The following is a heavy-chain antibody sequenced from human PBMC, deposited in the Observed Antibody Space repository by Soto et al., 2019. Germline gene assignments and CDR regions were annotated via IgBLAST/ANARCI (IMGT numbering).Heavy chain of an antibody. CDR3: AKDWRRWLQPFEE. V-gene: IGHV3-9*01. J-gene: IGHJ4*02. D-gene: IGHD5-12*01. CDR1: GFTFDDYA. Sequence: EVQLVESGGGLVQPGRSLRLSCAASGFTFDDYAMHWVRQAPGKGLEWVSGISWNSGSIGYADSVKGGLTISRDRAKNSMYLQMNSRRAEDKAWYYCAKDWRRWLQPFEEWGQGSVVTGSS. CDR2: ISWNSGSI.